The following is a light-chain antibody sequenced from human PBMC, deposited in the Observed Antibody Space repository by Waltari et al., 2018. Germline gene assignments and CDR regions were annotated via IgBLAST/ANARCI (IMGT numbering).Light chain of an antibody. J-gene: IGKJ2*01. CDR3: QQHFRTPPT. Sequence: DIVMTQSPDSLAVSLGERAAINCKSSQTVLYTANNKNYLAWYQQKSGQPPKLLIYWASTRESGVPERFSGSGSGTDFNLTISSLQAEDVAVYYCQQHFRTPPTFGQGTKLEIK. CDR2: WAS. V-gene: IGKV4-1*01. CDR1: QTVLYTANNKNY.